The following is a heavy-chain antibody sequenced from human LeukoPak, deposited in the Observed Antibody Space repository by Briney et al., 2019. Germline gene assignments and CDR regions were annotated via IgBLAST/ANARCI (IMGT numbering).Heavy chain of an antibody. D-gene: IGHD5-18*01. CDR2: INGDGSST. CDR3: ARGKYNYACDG. Sequence: GGSLRLSCAASGFTLSDYYMHWLRQVPGKGLVWVSHINGDGSSTGYADSVKGRFTISRDNAKNTLYLQLNSLRAEDTAVYYCARGKYNYACDGWGQGTLVTVSS. J-gene: IGHJ4*02. CDR1: GFTLSDYY. V-gene: IGHV3-74*01.